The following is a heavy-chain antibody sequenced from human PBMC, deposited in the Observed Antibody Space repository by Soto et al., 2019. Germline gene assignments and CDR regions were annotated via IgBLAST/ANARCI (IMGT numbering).Heavy chain of an antibody. CDR3: AREKQQLVWGG. CDR2: IIPIFGTA. D-gene: IGHD6-13*01. V-gene: IGHV1-69*13. Sequence: GASVKVSCKASGGTFSSYAISWVRQAPGQGLEWMGGIIPIFGTANYAQKFQGRVTITADESTSTAYMELSSLRSEDPAVYYWAREKQQLVWGGWGQGPLVTVSS. J-gene: IGHJ4*02. CDR1: GGTFSSYA.